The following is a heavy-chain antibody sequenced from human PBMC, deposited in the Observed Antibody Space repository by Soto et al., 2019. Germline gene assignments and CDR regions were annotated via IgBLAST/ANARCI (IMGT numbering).Heavy chain of an antibody. CDR1: GFSLTTDGEG. J-gene: IGHJ4*02. V-gene: IGHV2-5*02. D-gene: IGHD3-10*01. CDR2: IYWDDDE. Sequence: ESGPTLVNPAQTLALTCRFSGFSLTTDGEGVGWVRQPPGEALEWLALIYWDDDERYSPSLKTRLTITKDPSKNQVVLIMTNMDPVDTATYYCAHSRNLITEDAQVGDFDYWGQGTLVTVSS. CDR3: AHSRNLITEDAQVGDFDY.